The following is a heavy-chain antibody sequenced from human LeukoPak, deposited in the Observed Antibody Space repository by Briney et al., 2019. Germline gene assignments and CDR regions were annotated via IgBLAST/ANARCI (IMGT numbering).Heavy chain of an antibody. D-gene: IGHD4-17*01. CDR1: GFTFSSYS. Sequence: GGSLRLSCAASGFTFSSYSMNWVRQAPGKGLEWVSCISSRSSYIYYADSVKGRFTISRDNAKNSLYLQMNSLRAEDTAVYYCAKTYGDYDFDYWGQGTLVTVSS. V-gene: IGHV3-21*01. CDR2: ISSRSSYI. J-gene: IGHJ4*02. CDR3: AKTYGDYDFDY.